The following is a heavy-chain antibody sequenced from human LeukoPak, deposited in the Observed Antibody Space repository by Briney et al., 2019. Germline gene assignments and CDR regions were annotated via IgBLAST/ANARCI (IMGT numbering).Heavy chain of an antibody. V-gene: IGHV6-1*01. D-gene: IGHD3-10*01. CDR3: ARTRGYFDY. J-gene: IGHJ4*02. CDR2: TYYRSKLHN. CDR1: GDSVSSNSAA. Sequence: SQTLSLTCALSGDSVSSNSAAWNWLRQSPSRGLEWLGRTYYRSKLHNNYALSVKSRITINPDTSKNQFSLQLNSVTPEDTAVYYCARTRGYFDYWGQGTLVTVSS.